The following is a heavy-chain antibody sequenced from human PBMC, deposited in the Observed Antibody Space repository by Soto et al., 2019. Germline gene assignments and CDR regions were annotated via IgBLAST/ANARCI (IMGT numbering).Heavy chain of an antibody. J-gene: IGHJ4*02. Sequence: SETLSLTCPFSGASISSSIYYWGWIRPPPGKGLEWIGSIYYSGSTYYNPSLKSRVTISVDTSKNQFSLKLSSVPAADTAVYYCAGKIVATIKCWGQGTLVTVSS. CDR3: AGKIVATIKC. CDR2: IYYSGST. V-gene: IGHV4-39*01. CDR1: GASISSSIYY. D-gene: IGHD5-12*01.